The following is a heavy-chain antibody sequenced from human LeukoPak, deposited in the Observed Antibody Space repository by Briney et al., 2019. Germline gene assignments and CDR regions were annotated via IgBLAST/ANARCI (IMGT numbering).Heavy chain of an antibody. V-gene: IGHV1-18*01. CDR1: GYTFSNSG. Sequence: ASVKVSCKASGYTFSNSGVSWLRQAPGQGLEWMGWISAYNGNTNYAQKFQDRVAMTTGTSTNTAYMELRSLRSDDTAVYYCAKSIKVALSGAYFDPWGQGTLVTVSS. D-gene: IGHD6-19*01. CDR2: ISAYNGNT. CDR3: AKSIKVALSGAYFDP. J-gene: IGHJ5*02.